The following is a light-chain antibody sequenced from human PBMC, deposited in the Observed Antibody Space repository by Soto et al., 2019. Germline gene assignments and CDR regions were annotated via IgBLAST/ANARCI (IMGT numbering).Light chain of an antibody. V-gene: IGKV1-39*01. CDR3: QQSYSTPIS. J-gene: IGKJ5*01. Sequence: ITQSPATLSVLPGERATLSCRASQSISSHLNWYQQKPGKAPNLLMYTASNLQSGVPSRFSGSGSGTDFTLTISSLQPEDFATYYCQQSYSTPISFGQGTRLEIK. CDR1: QSISSH. CDR2: TAS.